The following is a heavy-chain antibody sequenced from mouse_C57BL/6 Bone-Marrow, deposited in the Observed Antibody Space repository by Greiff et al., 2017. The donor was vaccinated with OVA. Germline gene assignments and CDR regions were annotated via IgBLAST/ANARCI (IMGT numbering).Heavy chain of an antibody. J-gene: IGHJ1*03. CDR1: GYAFSSSW. CDR2: IYPGDGDT. V-gene: IGHV1-82*01. D-gene: IGHD1-1*01. CDR3: ARRSPSGATVVATEGYFDV. Sequence: VQLQQSGPELVKPGASVKISCKASGYAFSSSWMNWVKQRPGKGLEWIGRIYPGDGDTNYKGKFKGKATLTADKSSSTAYMQLSSLTSEDSAVYFCARRSPSGATVVATEGYFDVWGTGTTVTVSS.